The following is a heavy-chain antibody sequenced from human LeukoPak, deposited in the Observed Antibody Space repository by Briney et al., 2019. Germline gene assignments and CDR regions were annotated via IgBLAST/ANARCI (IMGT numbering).Heavy chain of an antibody. CDR2: LFYTGNT. CDR1: VGPIRNYY. CDR3: AREDAFDI. Sequence: SETLCLTCTVSVGPIRNYYWSWIRQSPEKGLEWIAYLFYTGNTKYNPSLESRATISVDMSKNQIFLNLTSVTAADTALYYCAREDAFDIWGPGTMVTVSA. J-gene: IGHJ3*02. V-gene: IGHV4-59*01.